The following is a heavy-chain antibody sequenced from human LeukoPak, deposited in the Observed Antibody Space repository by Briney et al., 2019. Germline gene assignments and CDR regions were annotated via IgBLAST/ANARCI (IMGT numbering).Heavy chain of an antibody. CDR3: AADPSYSSGYRYYFDY. J-gene: IGHJ4*02. Sequence: GPSVKVSCKTSGFTFISAAVQRVRQARGQRLEWIRWIVVGSGNTNYAQKFQERVTITRDMSTSTAYMELSSLRSEDTAVYYCAADPSYSSGYRYYFDYWGQGTLVTVSS. V-gene: IGHV1-58*01. CDR2: IVVGSGNT. CDR1: GFTFISAA. D-gene: IGHD3-22*01.